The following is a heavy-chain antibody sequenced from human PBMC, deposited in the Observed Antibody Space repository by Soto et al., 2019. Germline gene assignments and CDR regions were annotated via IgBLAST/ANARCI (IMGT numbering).Heavy chain of an antibody. CDR2: INAGGTSI. Sequence: PGGSLRLSCVGSGFSFSSYWVHWVRQPPGKGLEWVSRINAGGTSISYADSVKGRFTISRDNAKNTLYLQMDGLGFDDTAVYYCARAGSYRFDYWGLGTLVTVSS. CDR3: ARAGSYRFDY. V-gene: IGHV3-74*01. J-gene: IGHJ4*02. CDR1: GFSFSSYW. D-gene: IGHD3-10*01.